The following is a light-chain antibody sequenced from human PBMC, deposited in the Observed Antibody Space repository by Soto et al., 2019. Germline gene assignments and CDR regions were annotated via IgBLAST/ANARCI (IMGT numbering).Light chain of an antibody. CDR2: EVS. J-gene: IGLJ1*01. CDR1: SSDVGGYNY. CDR3: SSYVESNILYV. V-gene: IGLV2-8*01. Sequence: QCVLTRPLSGSGSPGQSVTISCTGTSSDVGGYNYVSWYQQHPGKAPKLMIYEVSKRPSGVPDRFSGSKSGNTASLTVSGLQAEDEADYYCSSYVESNILYVSGTGTKVTVL.